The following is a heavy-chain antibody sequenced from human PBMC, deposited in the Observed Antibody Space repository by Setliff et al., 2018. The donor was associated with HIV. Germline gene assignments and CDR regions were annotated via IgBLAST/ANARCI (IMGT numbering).Heavy chain of an antibody. J-gene: IGHJ3*02. CDR3: ARDGSRDAFDI. D-gene: IGHD1-26*01. V-gene: IGHV1-2*04. CDR1: GYTFTGYY. Sequence: EASVKVSCKASGYTFTGYYMHWVRQAPGQGLERMGWINPNSGGTNYAQKFQGWVTMTRDTSISTAYMELSRLRSDDTAVYYCARDGSRDAFDIWGQGTMVTVSS. CDR2: INPNSGGT.